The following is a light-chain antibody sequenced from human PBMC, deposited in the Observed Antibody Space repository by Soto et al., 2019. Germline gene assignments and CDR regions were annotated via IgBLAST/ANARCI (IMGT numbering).Light chain of an antibody. CDR1: QTVSTW. J-gene: IGKJ1*01. CDR3: QQYNFYWT. V-gene: IGKV1-5*03. CDR2: GAS. Sequence: DIQMTQSPSTLPASVGDRVTITCRASQTVSTWLAWYQQKPGKVPKLLIYGASRLESGVPSRFSGSGSGTEFTLTISSLQPDDFATYYCQQYNFYWTFGQGTKVEIK.